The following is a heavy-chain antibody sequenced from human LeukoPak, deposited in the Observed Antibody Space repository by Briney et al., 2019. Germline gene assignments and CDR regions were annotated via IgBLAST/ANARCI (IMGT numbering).Heavy chain of an antibody. D-gene: IGHD3-22*01. CDR3: ATHFSPYYYDSSGYYNSYFDY. J-gene: IGHJ4*02. V-gene: IGHV3-7*03. CDR2: IKQDGSEK. CDR1: GFTFSSYW. Sequence: SGGSLRLSCAASGFTFSSYWMSWVRQAPGKGLEWVANIKQDGSEKYYVDSVKGRFTISRDNAKNSLYLQMNSLRAEDTAVYYCATHFSPYYYDSSGYYNSYFDYWGQGTLVTVSS.